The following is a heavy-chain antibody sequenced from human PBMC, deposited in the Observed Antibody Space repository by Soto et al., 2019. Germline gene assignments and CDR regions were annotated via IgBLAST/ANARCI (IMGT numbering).Heavy chain of an antibody. D-gene: IGHD3-16*02. Sequence: SGPTLVNPTETLTLTCTVSGFSLSNARMGVSWIRQPPGKALEWLAHIFSNDKKSYSTSLKSRLTISKDTSKSQVVLTMTNMDPVDTATYYCARIYDYVWGSYRLFWFAPWGQGTLVTVSS. CDR3: ARIYDYVWGSYRLFWFAP. CDR2: IFSNDKK. CDR1: GFSLSNARMG. V-gene: IGHV2-26*01. J-gene: IGHJ5*02.